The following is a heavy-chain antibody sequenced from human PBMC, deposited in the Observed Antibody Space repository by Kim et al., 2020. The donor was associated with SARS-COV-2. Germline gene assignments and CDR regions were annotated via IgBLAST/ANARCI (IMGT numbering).Heavy chain of an antibody. CDR3: ARTSGFGFDY. D-gene: IGHD3-16*01. Sequence: SSIFADSVKGRFTLSRDNAKNTMCLQMNSLRAEDTAIYYCARTSGFGFDYWGQGTLVTVSS. CDR2: SS. J-gene: IGHJ4*02. V-gene: IGHV3-74*01.